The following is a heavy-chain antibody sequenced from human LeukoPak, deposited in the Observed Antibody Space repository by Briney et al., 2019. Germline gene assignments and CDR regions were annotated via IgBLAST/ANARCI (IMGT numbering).Heavy chain of an antibody. V-gene: IGHV3-30*02. CDR2: IWNDGSNK. CDR1: GFTFSIYG. J-gene: IGHJ5*02. Sequence: PGGSLRLSCAASGFTFSIYGMHWVRQAPGKGLEWVAVIWNDGSNKYYADSVKGRFTISRDNSKNTLYLQMSSLRAEDTALYYCAKGGCSSTTCYLANPWGQGTLVTVSS. CDR3: AKGGCSSTTCYLANP. D-gene: IGHD2-2*01.